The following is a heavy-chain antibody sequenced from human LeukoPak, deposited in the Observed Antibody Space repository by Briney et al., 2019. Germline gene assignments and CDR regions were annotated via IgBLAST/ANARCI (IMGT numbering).Heavy chain of an antibody. D-gene: IGHD6-6*01. CDR2: IYYSGST. J-gene: IGHJ4*02. CDR3: ARERQLHYFDY. Sequence: SETLSLTCTVSGGSISSYYWSWIRQPPGKGLEWIGYIYYSGSTNYNPSLKSRVTISVDTSKNQFSLKLSSVTAADTAVYYCARERQLHYFDYWGQGTLVTVSS. CDR1: GGSISSYY. V-gene: IGHV4-59*01.